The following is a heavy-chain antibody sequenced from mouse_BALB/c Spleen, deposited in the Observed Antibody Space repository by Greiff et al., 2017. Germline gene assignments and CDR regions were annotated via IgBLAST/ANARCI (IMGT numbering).Heavy chain of an antibody. J-gene: IGHJ4*01. D-gene: IGHD2-3*01. CDR1: GFTFSSFG. CDR3: ARYDGYYTEAMDY. V-gene: IGHV5-17*02. CDR2: ISSGSSTI. Sequence: EVNVVESGGGLVQPGGSRKLSCAASGFTFSSFGMHWVRQAPEKGLEWVAYISSGSSTIYYADTVKGRFTISRDNPKNTLFLQMTSLRSEDTAMYYCARYDGYYTEAMDYWGQGTSVTVSS.